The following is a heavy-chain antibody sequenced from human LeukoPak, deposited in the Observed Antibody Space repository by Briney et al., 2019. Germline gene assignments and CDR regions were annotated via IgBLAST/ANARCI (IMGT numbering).Heavy chain of an antibody. CDR2: IYYTGTT. V-gene: IGHV4-39*07. Sequence: SETLSLTCTVSGGSITSSSYHWGWIRQPPGKGLEWIGSIYYTGTTYYNPSLKSRVTISVDTSKNQFSLKLSSVTAADTAVYYCARDGRFPPEVLPRYFDYWGQGTLVTVSS. CDR1: GGSITSSSYH. J-gene: IGHJ4*02. CDR3: ARDGRFPPEVLPRYFDY. D-gene: IGHD1-26*01.